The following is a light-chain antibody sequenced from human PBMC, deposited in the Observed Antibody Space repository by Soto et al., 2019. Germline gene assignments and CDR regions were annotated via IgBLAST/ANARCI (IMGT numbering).Light chain of an antibody. J-gene: IGKJ4*01. CDR2: GAS. CDR3: QQYHTWPIT. Sequence: VMTQSQATLSVAPGERVTFSCRASQGVSRKLAWYQHKPGQAPRLLISGASTGATGIPARFSGSGSGTEFTLTISSLQSEDCAIYYCQQYHTWPITFGGGTKVDIK. CDR1: QGVSRK. V-gene: IGKV3-15*01.